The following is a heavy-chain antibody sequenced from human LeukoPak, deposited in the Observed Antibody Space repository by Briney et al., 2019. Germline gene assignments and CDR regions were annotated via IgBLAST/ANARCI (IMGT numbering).Heavy chain of an antibody. Sequence: GGSLRLSCAGSGFVFSDFYINWIRHSPGKGLELLAYISPDGSYTTYGDSVKGRFVISRDNAKNSVSLQMNSLRVEDTAVYFCASDQVSGVFDYWGQGARVTVS. CDR2: ISPDGSYT. V-gene: IGHV3-11*05. CDR3: ASDQVSGVFDY. J-gene: IGHJ4*02. CDR1: GFVFSDFY. D-gene: IGHD5/OR15-5a*01.